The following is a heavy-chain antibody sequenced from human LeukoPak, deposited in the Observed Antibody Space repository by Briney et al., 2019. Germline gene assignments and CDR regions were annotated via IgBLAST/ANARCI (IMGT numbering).Heavy chain of an antibody. V-gene: IGHV3-48*03. CDR2: ISSSGSTI. J-gene: IGHJ6*02. CDR1: GFTFSSYE. D-gene: IGHD6-6*01. Sequence: GGSPRLSCAASGFTFSSYEMNWVRQAPGKGLEWVSYISSSGSTIYYADSVKGRFTISRDNAKNSLYLQMNSLRAEDTAVYYCARIRFSSSGMDVWGQGTTVTVSS. CDR3: ARIRFSSSGMDV.